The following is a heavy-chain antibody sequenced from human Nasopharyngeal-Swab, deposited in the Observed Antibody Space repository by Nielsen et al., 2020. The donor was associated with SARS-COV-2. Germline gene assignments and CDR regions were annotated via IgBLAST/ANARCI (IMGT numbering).Heavy chain of an antibody. V-gene: IGHV3-30-3*01. CDR2: VLYDGNDK. D-gene: IGHD3-22*01. Sequence: GESLKISCEASGFTFSSFHMHWVRQAPGKGLEWVAVVLYDGNDKYYADSVKGRFTISRDNSKNTLYLQMNSLRAEDTAVYYCARVNLPVTMIGDQNYYYGMDVWGQGTTVTVSS. J-gene: IGHJ6*02. CDR1: GFTFSSFH. CDR3: ARVNLPVTMIGDQNYYYGMDV.